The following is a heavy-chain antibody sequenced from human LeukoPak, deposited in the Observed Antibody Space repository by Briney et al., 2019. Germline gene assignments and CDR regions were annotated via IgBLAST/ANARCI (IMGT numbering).Heavy chain of an antibody. J-gene: IGHJ6*02. CDR2: MNPNSGNT. Sequence: ASVKVSCKASGYPFNTYDINWVRQPTGQGLEWMGWMNPNSGNTNCAQKFKGRVTMTRDTAMGTAYMELSSLTSEDTAVYYCASEKWVKREGVYYYYGITVWGQGTTVTVSS. V-gene: IGHV1-8*01. CDR3: ASEKWVKREGVYYYYGITV. CDR1: GYPFNTYD. D-gene: IGHD1-26*01.